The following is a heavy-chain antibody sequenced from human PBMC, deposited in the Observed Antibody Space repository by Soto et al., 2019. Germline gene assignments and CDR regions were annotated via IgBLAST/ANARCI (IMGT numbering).Heavy chain of an antibody. CDR3: ARDMHAGFTHYFDP. Sequence: SETLSLTCTVSGGSVSSGSYYWSWIRLPPGKGLEWIGYIYDRGNTKYNSSLKSRVIISLDTSKNQVSLQLSSVTAADTAVYFCARDMHAGFTHYFDPWGQGTPVTVSS. CDR1: GGSVSSGSYY. V-gene: IGHV4-61*01. D-gene: IGHD1-26*01. J-gene: IGHJ5*02. CDR2: IYDRGNT.